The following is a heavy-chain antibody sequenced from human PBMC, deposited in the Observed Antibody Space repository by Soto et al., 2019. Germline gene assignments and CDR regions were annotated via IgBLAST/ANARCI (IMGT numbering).Heavy chain of an antibody. D-gene: IGHD3-10*01. Sequence: SETLALTCIVSGGSVSSSIYYWSWLRQPPGKGLQWIGYIYYSGSTNYNPSLKGRVTISVDTSKNQFSLKLSSVTAADTAVYYCAPGAHYGSGSYWPLRYYYYGMDVWGQGTTVTVSS. CDR1: GGSVSSSIYY. CDR2: IYYSGST. V-gene: IGHV4-61*01. J-gene: IGHJ6*02. CDR3: APGAHYGSGSYWPLRYYYYGMDV.